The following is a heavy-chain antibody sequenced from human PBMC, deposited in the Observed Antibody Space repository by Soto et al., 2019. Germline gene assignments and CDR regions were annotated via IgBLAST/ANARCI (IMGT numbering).Heavy chain of an antibody. CDR2: IYHSGST. Sequence: PSETLSLTCAVSGCSISSENMWSWLRQPPGNGLNWIGEIYHSGSTNSNPSLKSRVTISVDKSKLQSSLKLRFVTAADTAVYYCARDGGAVWGTYRQRALIFDYWGQGTLVTVSS. CDR3: ARDGGAVWGTYRQRALIFDY. D-gene: IGHD3-16*02. CDR1: GCSISSENM. V-gene: IGHV4-4*02. J-gene: IGHJ4*02.